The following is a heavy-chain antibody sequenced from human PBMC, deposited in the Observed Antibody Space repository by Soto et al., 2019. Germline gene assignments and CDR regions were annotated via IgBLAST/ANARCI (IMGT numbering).Heavy chain of an antibody. CDR2: INTGNGNT. J-gene: IGHJ5*02. Sequence: QVQLVQSGAEVKKPGASVKVSCKASGITSTTYAIHWVRQAPGQGLEWMGWINTGNGNTRYSHRFLGRVSLTTDTYASTAAMDLSSLTSEDTAVYYCARAISGYVTWGQGTLITVSS. D-gene: IGHD5-12*01. CDR1: GITSTTYA. CDR3: ARAISGYVT. V-gene: IGHV1-3*04.